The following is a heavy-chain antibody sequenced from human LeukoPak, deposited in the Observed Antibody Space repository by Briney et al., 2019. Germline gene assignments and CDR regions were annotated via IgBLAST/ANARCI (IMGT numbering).Heavy chain of an antibody. V-gene: IGHV3-53*01. D-gene: IGHD3-22*01. CDR1: GFTVSSNY. Sequence: GVSVRLSCAASGFTVSSNYMSWVRQAPGKGLEWVSVICSGGTNNYSDSVKGRLTISRDNSKNTLYLQMNILRDEDTAVYYCARALFYYDSSGYIDYWGQGTLVTVSS. J-gene: IGHJ4*02. CDR2: ICSGGTN. CDR3: ARALFYYDSSGYIDY.